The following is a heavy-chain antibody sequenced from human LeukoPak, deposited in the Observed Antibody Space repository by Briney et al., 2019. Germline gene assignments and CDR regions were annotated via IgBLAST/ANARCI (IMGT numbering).Heavy chain of an antibody. CDR1: GFTFSSYA. CDR2: ISGSGGST. D-gene: IGHD6-19*01. V-gene: IGHV3-23*01. Sequence: GGSLRLPCAASGFTFSSYAMSWVRQAPGKGLEWVSAISGSGGSTYYADSVKGRFTISRDNSKNTLYLQMNSLRAEDTAVYYCAKGGYSSGWALDYWGQGTLVTVSS. J-gene: IGHJ4*02. CDR3: AKGGYSSGWALDY.